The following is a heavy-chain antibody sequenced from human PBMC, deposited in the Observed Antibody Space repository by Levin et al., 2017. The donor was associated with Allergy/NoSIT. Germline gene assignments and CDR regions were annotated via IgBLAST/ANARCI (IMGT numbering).Heavy chain of an antibody. V-gene: IGHV1-46*01. Sequence: GESLKISCKASGYTFTSYYMHWVRQAPGQGLEWMGIINPSGGSTSYAQKFQGRVTMTRDTSTSTVYMELSSLRSEDTAVYYCASGYYYDSSGDSSLGYWGQGTLVTVSS. D-gene: IGHD3-22*01. J-gene: IGHJ4*02. CDR2: INPSGGST. CDR3: ASGYYYDSSGDSSLGY. CDR1: GYTFTSYY.